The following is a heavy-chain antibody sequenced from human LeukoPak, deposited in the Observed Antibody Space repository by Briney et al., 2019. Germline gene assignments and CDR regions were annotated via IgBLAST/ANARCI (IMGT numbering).Heavy chain of an antibody. CDR2: IYYSGST. D-gene: IGHD3-10*01. CDR3: ARGGYYYGSGSYHY. Sequence: PSETLSLTCTVSGGSISSYYWSWIRQPPGKGLGWIGYIYYSGSTNYNPSLKSRVTISVDTSKNRFSLKLSSVTAADTAVYYCARGGYYYGSGSYHYWGQGTLVTVSS. V-gene: IGHV4-59*01. J-gene: IGHJ4*02. CDR1: GGSISSYY.